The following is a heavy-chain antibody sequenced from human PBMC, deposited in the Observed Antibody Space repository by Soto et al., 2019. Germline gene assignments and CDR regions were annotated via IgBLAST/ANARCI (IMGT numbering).Heavy chain of an antibody. CDR1: GVSISSGSYY. Sequence: SETLSLTCTVSGVSISSGSYYWRWIRQPPGKGLEWIGSIYYSGSTYYNPSLRSRVTISVDTSKNQFSLKLSSVTAADTAVFYCARHYSSGSRNWFDPWGQGTLVTVSS. V-gene: IGHV4-39*01. J-gene: IGHJ5*02. CDR2: IYYSGST. D-gene: IGHD6-19*01. CDR3: ARHYSSGSRNWFDP.